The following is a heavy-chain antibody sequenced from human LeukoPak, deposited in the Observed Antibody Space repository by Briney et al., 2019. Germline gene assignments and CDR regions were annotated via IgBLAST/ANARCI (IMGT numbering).Heavy chain of an antibody. Sequence: SETLSLTCAVYGGSFSGYYWSWIRQPSGKGLEWIGEINHSGSTNYNPSLKSRVTISVDTSKNQFSLKLSSVTAADTAVYYCARGVPYYYDSSGYYRENFDYWGQGTLVTDSS. V-gene: IGHV4-34*01. D-gene: IGHD3-22*01. J-gene: IGHJ4*02. CDR1: GGSFSGYY. CDR3: ARGVPYYYDSSGYYRENFDY. CDR2: INHSGST.